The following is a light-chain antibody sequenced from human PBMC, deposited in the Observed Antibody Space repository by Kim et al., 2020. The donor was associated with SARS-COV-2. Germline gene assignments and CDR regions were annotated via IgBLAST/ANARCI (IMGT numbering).Light chain of an antibody. CDR3: LQHNVYPLT. Sequence: ASVGDSVTITCRASQDICNYLVWFQQKPGKGPKRLIYAASTLESGVPSRFSGSGSGTEFTLTISSLQPEDFATYFCLQHNVYPLTFGGGTKVDIK. J-gene: IGKJ4*01. V-gene: IGKV1-17*03. CDR1: QDICNY. CDR2: AAS.